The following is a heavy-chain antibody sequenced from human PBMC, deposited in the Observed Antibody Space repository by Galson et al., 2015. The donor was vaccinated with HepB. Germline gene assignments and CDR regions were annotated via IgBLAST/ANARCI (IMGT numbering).Heavy chain of an antibody. V-gene: IGHV1-2*06. CDR2: INPNSGGT. CDR3: ARGARYGSGWYRAPFDY. J-gene: IGHJ4*02. D-gene: IGHD6-19*01. CDR1: GYTFTGYY. Sequence: SVKVSCKASGYTFTGYYMHWVRQAPGQGLEWMGRINPNSGGTNYAQKFQGRVTMTRDTSISTAYMELSRLRSDDTAVYYCARGARYGSGWYRAPFDYWGQGTLVTVSS.